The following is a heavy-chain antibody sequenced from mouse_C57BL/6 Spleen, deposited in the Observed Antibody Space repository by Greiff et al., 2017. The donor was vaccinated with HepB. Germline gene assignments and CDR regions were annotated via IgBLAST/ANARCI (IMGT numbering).Heavy chain of an antibody. D-gene: IGHD2-2*01. CDR3: ARWMVTTGFDY. Sequence: QVQLQQPGAELVKPGASVKLSCKASGYTFTSYWMHWVKQRPGQGLEWIGMIHPNSGSTNYNEKFKSKATLTVDKSSSTAYMQRSSLTSEDSAVYYCARWMVTTGFDYWGQGTTLTVSS. V-gene: IGHV1-64*01. CDR1: GYTFTSYW. CDR2: IHPNSGST. J-gene: IGHJ2*01.